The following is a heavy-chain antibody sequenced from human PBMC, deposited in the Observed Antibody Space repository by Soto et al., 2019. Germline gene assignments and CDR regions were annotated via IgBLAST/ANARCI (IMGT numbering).Heavy chain of an antibody. CDR1: GGSISSYY. D-gene: IGHD2-15*01. J-gene: IGHJ4*02. V-gene: IGHV4-59*01. CDR2: IYYSGST. Sequence: SETLSLTCTVSGGSISSYYWSWIRQPPGKGLEWIGYIYYSGSTNYNPSLKSRVTISVDTSKNQFSLKLSSVTAAATAVYYCARTSYCSGGSCYGYFDYWGQGTLVNVSS. CDR3: ARTSYCSGGSCYGYFDY.